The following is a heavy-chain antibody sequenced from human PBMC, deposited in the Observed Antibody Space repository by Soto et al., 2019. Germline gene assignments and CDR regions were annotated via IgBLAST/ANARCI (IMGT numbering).Heavy chain of an antibody. CDR2: IDPSDSYT. V-gene: IGHV5-10-1*01. CDR1: GYSFTSYW. CDR3: ALYDFWSGYRVNYYYYGMDV. J-gene: IGHJ6*02. D-gene: IGHD3-3*01. Sequence: ESLRISGKGSGYSFTSYWISWVRQMRGKGLEWMGRIDPSDSYTNYSPSFQGHVTIPADKSISTAYLQWSSLKASDTAMYYCALYDFWSGYRVNYYYYGMDVWGQGTTVTVSS.